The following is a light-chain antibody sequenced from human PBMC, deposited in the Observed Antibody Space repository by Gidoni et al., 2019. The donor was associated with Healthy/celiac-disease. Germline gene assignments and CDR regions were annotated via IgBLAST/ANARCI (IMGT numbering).Light chain of an antibody. CDR3: QQSYSTPYT. CDR1: QSISSY. CDR2: AAS. J-gene: IGKJ2*01. V-gene: IGKV1-39*01. Sequence: SPSSLSASVGDRVTITCRASQSISSYLNWYQQKPGKAPKLLIYAASSLQSGVPSRFRGSGSGTDFTLTISSLQPEDFATYYCQQSYSTPYTFGQXTRLEIK.